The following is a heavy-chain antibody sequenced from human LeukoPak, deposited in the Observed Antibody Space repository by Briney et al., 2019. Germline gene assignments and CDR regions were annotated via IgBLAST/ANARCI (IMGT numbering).Heavy chain of an antibody. CDR2: INPNSGGT. Sequence: EASVKVSCKASGYTFTSYDINWVRQATGQGLEWMGWINPNSGGTNYAQKFQGRVTMTRDTSISTAYMELSRLRSDDTAVYYCARAAPLGSGDYWGQGTLVTVSS. CDR1: GYTFTSYD. D-gene: IGHD3-10*01. J-gene: IGHJ4*02. CDR3: ARAAPLGSGDY. V-gene: IGHV1-2*02.